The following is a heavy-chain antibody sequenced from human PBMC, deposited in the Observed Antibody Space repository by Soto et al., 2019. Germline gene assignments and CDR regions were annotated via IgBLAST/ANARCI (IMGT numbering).Heavy chain of an antibody. J-gene: IGHJ3*02. CDR1: GFTFDDYA. CDR3: ANFGGYFDWSRGNDAFDI. V-gene: IGHV3-9*01. D-gene: IGHD3-9*01. CDR2: ISWNSGSI. Sequence: GGSLRLSCAASGFTFDDYAMHWVRQAPGKGLEWVSGISWNSGSIGYADSVKGRFTISRDNAKNSLYLQMNSLRAEDTALYYCANFGGYFDWSRGNDAFDIWGQGTMVTVSS.